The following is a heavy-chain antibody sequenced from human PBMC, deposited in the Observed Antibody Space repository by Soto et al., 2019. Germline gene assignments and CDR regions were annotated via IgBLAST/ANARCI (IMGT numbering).Heavy chain of an antibody. CDR2: INAGNGNT. CDR1: GYTFTSYA. V-gene: IGHV1-3*01. J-gene: IGHJ2*01. D-gene: IGHD1-26*01. Sequence: QVQLVQSGAEVKKPGASVKVSCKASGYTFTSYAMHWVRQAPGQRLEWMGGINAGNGNTKYSQKFQGRVTITRDTTARKAYMALSRLRFEYTAVYYIARGGRRRSDFDLWGRGTEVSVPS. CDR3: ARGGRRRSDFDL.